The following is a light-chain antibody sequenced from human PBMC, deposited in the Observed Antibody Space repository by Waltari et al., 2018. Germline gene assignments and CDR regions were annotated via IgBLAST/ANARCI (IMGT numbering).Light chain of an antibody. CDR1: SPNIGSNT. CDR3: ALWDDSLNAWI. CDR2: SED. V-gene: IGLV1-44*01. J-gene: IGLJ3*02. Sequence: QSVLTQPPSASGTPGQRVTISCSGGSPNIGSNTVTWYQDHPGPAPKLLIYSEDHRPSGVPDRFSGSRSGTSGYLAISGLQSEDEADYYCALWDDSLNAWIFGGGTRLTVL.